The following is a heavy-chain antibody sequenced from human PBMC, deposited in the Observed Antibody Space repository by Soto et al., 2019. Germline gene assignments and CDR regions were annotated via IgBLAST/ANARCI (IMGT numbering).Heavy chain of an antibody. V-gene: IGHV5-10-1*01. CDR3: ARIYCATTTCDSWFDP. D-gene: IGHD1-26*01. Sequence: GESLKISCTGFGYTFTTFWISWVRQMPGKGLEWMGRIDPGDTYATYSPAFQGHVTISADKATSTAYLQWSSLKASDTAMYFCARIYCATTTCDSWFDPWGQGTLVTVSS. J-gene: IGHJ5*02. CDR2: IDPGDTYA. CDR1: GYTFTTFW.